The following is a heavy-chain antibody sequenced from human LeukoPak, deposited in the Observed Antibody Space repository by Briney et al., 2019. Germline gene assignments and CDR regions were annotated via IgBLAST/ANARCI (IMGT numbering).Heavy chain of an antibody. CDR1: GYTFTSYY. J-gene: IGHJ4*02. D-gene: IGHD3-3*01. Sequence: ASVKVSCKASGYTFTSYYMHWVRQAPGQGLEWMGIINPSGGSTSYAQKFQGRVTMTRDTSTSTVYMELSSLRSEDSAVYYCARDNSPSTIFGVAPRLYYFDYWGQGTLVTVSS. V-gene: IGHV1-46*01. CDR2: INPSGGST. CDR3: ARDNSPSTIFGVAPRLYYFDY.